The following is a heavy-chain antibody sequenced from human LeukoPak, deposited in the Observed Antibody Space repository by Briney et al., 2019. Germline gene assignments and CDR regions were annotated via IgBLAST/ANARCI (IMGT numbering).Heavy chain of an antibody. CDR1: AFTFNTYW. J-gene: IGHJ4*02. CDR2: INGDESST. Sequence: PGGSLRLSCAASAFTFNTYWMHWVRQVPGRGLERVSRINGDESSTNYADSVKGRFTISRDNAKDTLYLHMNSLTAEDTAVYYCAKGQGFGELSFDYWGQGTLVTVSS. V-gene: IGHV3-74*01. D-gene: IGHD3-10*01. CDR3: AKGQGFGELSFDY.